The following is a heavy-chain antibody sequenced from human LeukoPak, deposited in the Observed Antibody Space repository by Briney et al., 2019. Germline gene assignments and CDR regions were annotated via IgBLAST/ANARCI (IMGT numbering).Heavy chain of an antibody. CDR2: ISAYNGNT. D-gene: IGHD4-17*01. V-gene: IGHV1-18*01. J-gene: IGHJ4*02. CDR3: ARDLTDYGDYPDYFDY. Sequence: ASVKVSCKASGGTFTSYGISWVRQASGQGLEWMGWISAYNGNTNYAQKLQGRVTMTTDTSTSTAYMELRSLRSDDTAVYYCARDLTDYGDYPDYFDYWGQGTLVTVSS. CDR1: GGTFTSYG.